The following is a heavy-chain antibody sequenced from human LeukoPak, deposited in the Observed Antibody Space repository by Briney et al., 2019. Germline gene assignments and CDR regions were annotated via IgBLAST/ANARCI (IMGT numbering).Heavy chain of an antibody. J-gene: IGHJ4*02. CDR2: IYYNDDK. CDR1: DFSLSTPGMG. V-gene: IGHV2-5*01. D-gene: IGHD3-9*01. CDR3: AHLVVTIDWRSYFDY. Sequence: ESGPTLVKPTQTLTLTCTFSDFSLSTPGMGVASSRQPPGKAPEWLVMIYYNDDKRYSPSLRSRLTITKDTSKNQVVLTMTNVDVVDTATYYCAHLVVTIDWRSYFDYWGQGILVTVSS.